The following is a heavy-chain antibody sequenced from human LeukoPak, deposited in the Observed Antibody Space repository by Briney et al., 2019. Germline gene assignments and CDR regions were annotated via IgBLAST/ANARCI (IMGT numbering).Heavy chain of an antibody. Sequence: PGGSLRLSCAASGFTFSSYWMSWVRQAPGKGLEWVANIKQDGSEKNYVDSVKGRFTISRDNAKNSLYLQMNSLRAEDTAVYYCARVNDFWSGYPPLDYWGQGTLVTVSS. CDR2: IKQDGSEK. J-gene: IGHJ4*02. CDR1: GFTFSSYW. D-gene: IGHD3-3*01. CDR3: ARVNDFWSGYPPLDY. V-gene: IGHV3-7*01.